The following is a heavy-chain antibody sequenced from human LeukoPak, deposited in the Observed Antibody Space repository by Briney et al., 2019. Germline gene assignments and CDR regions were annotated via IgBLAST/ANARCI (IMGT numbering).Heavy chain of an antibody. Sequence: SVKVSCKASGFTFTSSAVQWVRQARGQCLEWIGWIVVGSGNTNYAQKFQERVTITRDMSTSTAYMELSSLRSEDTAVYYCAAVVGATNGPFDYWGQGTLVTVSS. V-gene: IGHV1-58*01. CDR3: AAVVGATNGPFDY. D-gene: IGHD1-26*01. J-gene: IGHJ4*02. CDR2: IVVGSGNT. CDR1: GFTFTSSA.